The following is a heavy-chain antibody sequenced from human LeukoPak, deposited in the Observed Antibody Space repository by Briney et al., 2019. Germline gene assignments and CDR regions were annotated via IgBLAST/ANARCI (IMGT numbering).Heavy chain of an antibody. CDR2: ISWNSGSI. V-gene: IGHV3-9*01. CDR3: ARGRTTLE. CDR1: GFTFDDYA. J-gene: IGHJ4*02. Sequence: GRSLRLSCAASGFTFDDYAMHWVRQAPGKGLEWVSGISWNSGSIGYADSVKGRFTISRDNAKNSLYLQMNSLRAEDTAVYYCARGRTTLEWGQGTLVTVSS. D-gene: IGHD4-11*01.